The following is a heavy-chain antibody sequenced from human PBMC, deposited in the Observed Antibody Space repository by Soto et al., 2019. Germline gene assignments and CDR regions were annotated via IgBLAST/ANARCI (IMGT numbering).Heavy chain of an antibody. Sequence: ASVKVSCKASGYTFTSYDINWVRQATGRGLEWMGWMNPNSGNTGYAQKFQGRVTMTRNTSISTAYMELSSLRSEDTAVYYCATHYDFWSGYSPNWGQGTLVTVSS. CDR2: MNPNSGNT. CDR1: GYTFTSYD. V-gene: IGHV1-8*01. J-gene: IGHJ4*02. D-gene: IGHD3-3*01. CDR3: ATHYDFWSGYSPN.